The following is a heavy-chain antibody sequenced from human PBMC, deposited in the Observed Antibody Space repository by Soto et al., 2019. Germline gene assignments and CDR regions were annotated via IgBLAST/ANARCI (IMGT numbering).Heavy chain of an antibody. CDR3: ASRSFQGYYYYYGMDV. J-gene: IGHJ6*02. V-gene: IGHV3-21*01. Sequence: GGSLRLSCAASGFTFSSYSMNWVRQAPGKGLEWVSSISSSSSYIYYADSVKGRFTISRDNAKNSLYLQMNSLRAEDTAVYYCASRSFQGYYYYYGMDVWGQGTTVTVSS. CDR2: ISSSSSYI. CDR1: GFTFSSYS. D-gene: IGHD3-10*01.